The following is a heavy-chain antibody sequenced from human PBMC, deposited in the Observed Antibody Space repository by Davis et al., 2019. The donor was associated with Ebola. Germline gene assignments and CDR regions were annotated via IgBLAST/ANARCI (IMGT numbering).Heavy chain of an antibody. Sequence: SCKASGYTFSNYAMHWVRQAPGKGLDWVTIISYDGSNKYYADSVKGRFTISRDNSKNTLFLQMNSLRAEDTAVYYCARESTVVTRGYFDLWGRGTLVSVSS. J-gene: IGHJ2*01. V-gene: IGHV3-30-3*01. CDR1: GYTFSNYA. D-gene: IGHD4-23*01. CDR3: ARESTVVTRGYFDL. CDR2: ISYDGSNK.